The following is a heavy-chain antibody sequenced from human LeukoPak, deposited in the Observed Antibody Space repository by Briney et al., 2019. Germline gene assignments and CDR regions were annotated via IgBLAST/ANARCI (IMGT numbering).Heavy chain of an antibody. CDR1: GFIFSSYW. CDR2: INEDGSEK. Sequence: GGSLRLSCAASGFIFSSYWVSWVRQAPGKGLEWVANINEDGSEKYYVDSVKGRFTISRDNAKNSLYLQMNSLRAEDTAVYYCARDHNGGFDSWGQGTLVTISS. D-gene: IGHD1-1*01. CDR3: ARDHNGGFDS. J-gene: IGHJ4*02. V-gene: IGHV3-7*01.